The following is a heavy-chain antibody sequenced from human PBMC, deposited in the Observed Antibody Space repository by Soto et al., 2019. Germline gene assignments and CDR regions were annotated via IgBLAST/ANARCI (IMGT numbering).Heavy chain of an antibody. J-gene: IGHJ6*02. CDR3: AATTGDYYYYGMDV. D-gene: IGHD4-17*01. Sequence: SETLSLTGAFYGWSFSGYYWSWIRPPPGKGLEWIGEINHSGSTNYNPSLKSRVTISVDTSKNQFSLKLSSVTAADTAVYYCAATTGDYYYYGMDVWGQGTTVTVSS. CDR1: GWSFSGYY. CDR2: INHSGST. V-gene: IGHV4-34*01.